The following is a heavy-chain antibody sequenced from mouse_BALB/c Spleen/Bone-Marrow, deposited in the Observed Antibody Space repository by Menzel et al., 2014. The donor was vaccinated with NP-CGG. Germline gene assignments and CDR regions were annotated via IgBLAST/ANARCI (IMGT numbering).Heavy chain of an antibody. CDR3: TRGAGYAMDY. J-gene: IGHJ4*01. CDR2: IHPNYDST. D-gene: IGHD4-1*01. CDR1: GYTFTDYN. Sequence: VQLQQSGAELVKPGASVQISCEASGYTFTDYNMDWVKQSHGKSLEWIGDIHPNYDSTTYNQKFKGKATLTVDKSSSTAYMELRSLTSEDTAVYYCTRGAGYAMDYWGQGTSVTVSS. V-gene: IGHV1-18*01.